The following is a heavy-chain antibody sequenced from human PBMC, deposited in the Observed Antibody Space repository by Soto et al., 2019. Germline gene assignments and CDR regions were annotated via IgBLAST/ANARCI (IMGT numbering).Heavy chain of an antibody. Sequence: VASVKVSCKASGYTFTDYYIHWVRQAPGQGLEWMGWINANSGGTNYAHKFQGWVTMTRDTSISTAYMELSRLKSDDTALYYCAREIISHPRNWFDPWGQGTLVTVSS. CDR3: AREIISHPRNWFDP. V-gene: IGHV1-2*04. D-gene: IGHD3-10*01. J-gene: IGHJ5*02. CDR1: GYTFTDYY. CDR2: INANSGGT.